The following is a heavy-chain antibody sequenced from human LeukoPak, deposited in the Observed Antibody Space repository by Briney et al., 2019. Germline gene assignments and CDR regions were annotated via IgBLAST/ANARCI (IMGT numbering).Heavy chain of an antibody. D-gene: IGHD3-10*01. J-gene: IGHJ4*02. Sequence: GGSLRLSCAASGFTFSSYSMNWVRQAPGKGLEWVSSISSSSSYIYYADPVKGRFTISRDNAKNSLYLQMNSLRAEDTAVYYCARSQNYGSGSYHLDYWGQGTLVTVSS. CDR1: GFTFSSYS. CDR2: ISSSSSYI. CDR3: ARSQNYGSGSYHLDY. V-gene: IGHV3-21*01.